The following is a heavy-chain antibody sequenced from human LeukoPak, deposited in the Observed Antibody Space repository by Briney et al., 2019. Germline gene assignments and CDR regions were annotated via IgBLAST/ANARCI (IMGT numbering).Heavy chain of an antibody. CDR2: IIPIFGTA. CDR3: ARSTRDCSSTSCYMSAEFDY. J-gene: IGHJ4*02. V-gene: IGHV1-69*05. D-gene: IGHD2-2*02. CDR1: GGTFSSYA. Sequence: SVKVSCKASGGTFSSYAISWVRQAPGQGLAWMGGIIPIFGTANYAQKFQGRVTITTDESTSTAYMELSSLRSEDTAVYYCARSTRDCSSTSCYMSAEFDYWGQGTLVTVSS.